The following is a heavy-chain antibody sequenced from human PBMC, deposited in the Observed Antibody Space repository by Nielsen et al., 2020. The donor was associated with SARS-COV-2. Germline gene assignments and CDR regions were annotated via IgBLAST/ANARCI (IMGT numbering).Heavy chain of an antibody. J-gene: IGHJ4*02. V-gene: IGHV1-18*04. CDR3: AREGGIAVAGLDY. CDR1: DNTFFSYS. Sequence: ASVKVSCKASDNTFFSYSITWVRQAPGQGLEWMGWISAYNGNTNYAQKLQGRVTMTTDTSTSTAYMELRSLRSDDTAVYYCAREGGIAVAGLDYWGQGTLVTVSS. CDR2: ISAYNGNT. D-gene: IGHD6-19*01.